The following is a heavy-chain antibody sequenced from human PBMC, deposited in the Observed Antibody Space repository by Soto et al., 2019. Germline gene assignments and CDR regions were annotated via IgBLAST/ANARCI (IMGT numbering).Heavy chain of an antibody. V-gene: IGHV3-23*01. CDR3: LTGHPFGDY. CDR2: ISGSGGST. CDR1: GVTFSSYA. D-gene: IGHD3-9*01. J-gene: IGHJ4*02. Sequence: EVHLLASGGGLVQPGGSLRLSCAASGVTFSSYAMSWVRQAPGKGLEWVSAISGSGGSTYYADSAKGRFTISRDNSKNTLYLQMNSLRAEDTAVYYCLTGHPFGDYWRQGTLVTVSA.